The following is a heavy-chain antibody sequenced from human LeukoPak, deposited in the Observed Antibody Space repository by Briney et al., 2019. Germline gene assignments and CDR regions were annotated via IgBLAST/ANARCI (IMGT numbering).Heavy chain of an antibody. CDR1: GYTFTNYD. J-gene: IGHJ4*02. V-gene: IGHV1-8*01. D-gene: IGHD1-26*01. CDR2: MNPNTGNT. Sequence: ASVKVSCKASGYTFTNYDVNWVRQATGQGLEWMGWMNPNTGNTAYAQKFQGRVSMTRSTSINTAYMELTSLRSEDTAVYYCAKDEKAGAGDFDYWGQGTLVTVSS. CDR3: AKDEKAGAGDFDY.